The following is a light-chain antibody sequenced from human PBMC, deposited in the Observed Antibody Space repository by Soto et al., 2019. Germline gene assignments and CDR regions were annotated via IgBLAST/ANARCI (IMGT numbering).Light chain of an antibody. Sequence: QSVLTQPPSASGTPGQRVTISCSGSSSNIGSNTVSWYQQLPGTAPNFLIYSNNQRPSGVPDRFSGSKSGTSASLAISGLQSEHEADYYCATWDDNLNGPLFGGGTQLTVL. CDR2: SNN. CDR3: ATWDDNLNGPL. J-gene: IGLJ2*01. V-gene: IGLV1-44*01. CDR1: SSNIGSNT.